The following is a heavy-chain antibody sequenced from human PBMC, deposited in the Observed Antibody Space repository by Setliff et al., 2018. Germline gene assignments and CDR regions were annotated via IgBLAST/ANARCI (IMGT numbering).Heavy chain of an antibody. CDR1: GFTFSSYS. Sequence: GWSLRLSCAASGFTFSSYSMNWVRQAPGKGLEWVAVIWHDGGNKYHADSVKGRFTISRDNSKNTLYLQMNGLRPEDTAVYYCARTCSGSGCYAGLESWGQGTPVTVSS. CDR3: ARTCSGSGCYAGLES. D-gene: IGHD2-15*01. V-gene: IGHV3-33*08. J-gene: IGHJ4*02. CDR2: IWHDGGNK.